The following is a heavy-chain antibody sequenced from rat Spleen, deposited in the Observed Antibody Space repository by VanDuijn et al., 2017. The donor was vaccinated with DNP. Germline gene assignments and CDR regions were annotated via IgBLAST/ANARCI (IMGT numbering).Heavy chain of an antibody. D-gene: IGHD1-4*01. J-gene: IGHJ2*01. V-gene: IGHV2S63*01. CDR2: MWSGGTT. CDR3: ARHDPGPYFDY. CDR1: GFSLTDYS. Sequence: EVQLKESGPGLVQPSQTLSLTCTVSGFSLTDYSVHWVRQTPGNGLEWLALMWSGGTTAYNSALKSRLSISRDTSKSQVFLKMNSLQPEDTGTYYCARHDPGPYFDYWGQGVMVTVSS.